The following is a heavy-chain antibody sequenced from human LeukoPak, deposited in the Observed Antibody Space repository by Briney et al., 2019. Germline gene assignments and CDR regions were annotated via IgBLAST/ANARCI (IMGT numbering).Heavy chain of an antibody. CDR1: GFTFSSYA. CDR3: AKSRSSSSSCYNY. CDR2: ISGSDDST. D-gene: IGHD2-2*02. V-gene: IGHV3-23*01. Sequence: GGSLRLSCAASGFTFSSYAMNWVRQAPGKGLEWVSDISGSDDSTFYADSVKGRFTISRDNSKNTLFLQMNSLRAEDTAVYYCAKSRSSSSSCYNYWSQGTLVTVSS. J-gene: IGHJ4*02.